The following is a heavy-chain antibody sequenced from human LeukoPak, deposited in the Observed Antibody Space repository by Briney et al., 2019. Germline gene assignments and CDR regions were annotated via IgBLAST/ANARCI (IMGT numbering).Heavy chain of an antibody. Sequence: GASVKVSCKASGYTFTSYDINWVRQATGQGLEWMGWMNPNDGDTNYAQKFQGRVTMTRDTSISTAHMEVSRLRSDDTAVYYCARANFLYCSSTTCLFDYWGQGTLVTVSS. D-gene: IGHD2-2*01. CDR2: MNPNDGDT. V-gene: IGHV1-2*02. J-gene: IGHJ4*02. CDR1: GYTFTSYD. CDR3: ARANFLYCSSTTCLFDY.